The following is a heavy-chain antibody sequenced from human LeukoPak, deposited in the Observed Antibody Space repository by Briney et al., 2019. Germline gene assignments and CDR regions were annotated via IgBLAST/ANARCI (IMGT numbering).Heavy chain of an antibody. CDR2: ISASGDNT. CDR1: GFTFNNYA. V-gene: IGHV3-23*01. Sequence: GGSLRLSCAASGFTFNNYAMSWVRQPPGKGLEWVSDISASGDNTYYAESVKGRFTMSGDNSKNTLYLQMNSLRGEDTAIYYCAKRGSVTATTPWFDPWGQGTLVTVSS. CDR3: AKRGSVTATTPWFDP. J-gene: IGHJ5*02. D-gene: IGHD1-26*01.